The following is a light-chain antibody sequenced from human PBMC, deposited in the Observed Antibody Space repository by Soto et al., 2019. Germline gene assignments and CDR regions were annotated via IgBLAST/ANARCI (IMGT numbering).Light chain of an antibody. CDR2: GAS. CDR1: QSVSRNY. CDR3: QQYGSSPNT. V-gene: IGKV3-20*01. Sequence: EIVLTQSPGTLSLSPGERATLSCRASQSVSRNYLAWYQQKPGQAPRLLIYGASSRATGIPDRFSGSGSGTDFTLTISRLEPEDFAVYYCQQYGSSPNTFGGGTKVEIK. J-gene: IGKJ4*01.